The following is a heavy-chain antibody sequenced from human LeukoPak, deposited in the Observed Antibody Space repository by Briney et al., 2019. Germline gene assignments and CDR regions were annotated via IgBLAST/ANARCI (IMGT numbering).Heavy chain of an antibody. CDR1: AFTFSSYR. CDR2: IWYDGSNK. Sequence: PGGSLRLSCAASAFTFSSYRMHWARQAPGKGLEWVAVIWYDGSNKYYADSVKGRFTISRDNSKNTLYLQMNSLRAEDTAVYYCAIVPHIVVVSAILNYYGMDVWGQGTTVTVSS. V-gene: IGHV3-33*01. D-gene: IGHD2-21*02. J-gene: IGHJ6*02. CDR3: AIVPHIVVVSAILNYYGMDV.